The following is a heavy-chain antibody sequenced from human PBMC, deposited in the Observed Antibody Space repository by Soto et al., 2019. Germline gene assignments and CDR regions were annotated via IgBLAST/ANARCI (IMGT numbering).Heavy chain of an antibody. D-gene: IGHD3-22*01. CDR2: ISGSGGTT. J-gene: IGHJ4*02. V-gene: IGHV3-23*01. Sequence: EVQLLESGGGLVQPGGSLRLSCAASGFTFSTYAMSWVRQAPGKGLEWVSGISGSGGTTYYADSVKGRFTISRDNSKSTLYLQMNSLRAEDTAVYYCAKDGGPYHYDGSGYYYEFDYWGQGTLDTVSS. CDR1: GFTFSTYA. CDR3: AKDGGPYHYDGSGYYYEFDY.